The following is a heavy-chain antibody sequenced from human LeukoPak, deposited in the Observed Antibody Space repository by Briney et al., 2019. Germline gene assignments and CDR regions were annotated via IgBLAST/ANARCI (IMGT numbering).Heavy chain of an antibody. J-gene: IGHJ5*02. CDR1: GGSITNRTDH. CDR2: IYHSGRT. Sequence: PSETLSLTCTGSGGSITNRTDHWAWIRQPPGKGLEWIGSIYHSGRTYYNPSLKSRVTISVDTSKRQFSLKLSSVTAADTSVYYCARHTGPDTMMLVVSPVGWFDPWGQGTQVTVSS. D-gene: IGHD3-22*01. CDR3: ARHTGPDTMMLVVSPVGWFDP. V-gene: IGHV4-39*01.